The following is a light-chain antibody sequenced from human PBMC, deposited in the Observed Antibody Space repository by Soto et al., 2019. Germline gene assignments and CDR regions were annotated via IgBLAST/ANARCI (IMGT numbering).Light chain of an antibody. CDR1: SSDVGGYNY. CDR3: SSYAGMGPSVV. CDR2: EVS. Sequence: QSALTQPPSASGSPGQSVTISCTGTSSDVGGYNYVSWYQQHPGKAPKLMIYEVSKRPSGVPDRFSGSKSGNTASLTVSGLQAEDEADYYCSSYAGMGPSVVFGGGTKLTVL. V-gene: IGLV2-8*01. J-gene: IGLJ2*01.